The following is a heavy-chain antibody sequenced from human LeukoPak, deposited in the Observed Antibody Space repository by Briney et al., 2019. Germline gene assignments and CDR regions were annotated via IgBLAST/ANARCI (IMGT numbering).Heavy chain of an antibody. CDR3: ARVAVRGRAGYWFDP. CDR2: INPNSGGT. J-gene: IGHJ5*02. V-gene: IGHV1-2*02. CDR1: GYTFTGYY. Sequence: ASVTVSCKASGYTFTGYYMHWVRQAPGQGLEWMGWINPNSGGTNYAQKFQGRVTMTRDTSISTAYMELSRLRSDDTAVYYCARVAVRGRAGYWFDPWGQGTLVTVSS. D-gene: IGHD3-10*01.